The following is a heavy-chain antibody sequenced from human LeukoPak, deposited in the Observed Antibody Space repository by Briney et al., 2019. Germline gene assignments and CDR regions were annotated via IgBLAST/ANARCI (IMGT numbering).Heavy chain of an antibody. CDR2: IIPIFGTA. CDR1: GYTFTSNY. CDR3: ASYVYYDSSGYYLYYFDY. V-gene: IGHV1-69*13. Sequence: SVKVPCKTSGYTFTSNYIHWLRQAPGQGLEWMGGIIPIFGTANYAQKFQGRVTITADESTSTAYMELSSPRSEDTAVYYCASYVYYDSSGYYLYYFDYWGQGTLVTVSS. J-gene: IGHJ4*02. D-gene: IGHD3-22*01.